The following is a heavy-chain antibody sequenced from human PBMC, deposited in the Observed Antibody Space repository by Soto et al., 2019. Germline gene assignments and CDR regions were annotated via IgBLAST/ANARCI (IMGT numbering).Heavy chain of an antibody. V-gene: IGHV4-30-4*01. D-gene: IGHD2-15*01. Sequence: PSETLSLTCTVSGGSISSGDYYWSWIRQPPGKGLECIGYIYYSGSTYYNPSLKSRVTISVDTSKNQFSLKLSSVTAADTAVYYCARDPVSGGILYYGMDVWGQGTTVTVSS. CDR2: IYYSGST. CDR1: GGSISSGDYY. CDR3: ARDPVSGGILYYGMDV. J-gene: IGHJ6*02.